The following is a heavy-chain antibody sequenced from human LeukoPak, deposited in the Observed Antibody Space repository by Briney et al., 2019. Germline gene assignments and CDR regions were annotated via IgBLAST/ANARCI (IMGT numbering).Heavy chain of an antibody. Sequence: QSGGSLRLSCAASGFTFSSYGMHWVRQAPGKGLEWVAFIRYDGSNKYYADSVKGRFTISRDNSKNTLYLQMNSLRAEDTAVYYCAKDPAPLLAAAGPHDYWGQGTLVTVSS. CDR1: GFTFSSYG. J-gene: IGHJ4*02. V-gene: IGHV3-30*02. D-gene: IGHD6-13*01. CDR2: IRYDGSNK. CDR3: AKDPAPLLAAAGPHDY.